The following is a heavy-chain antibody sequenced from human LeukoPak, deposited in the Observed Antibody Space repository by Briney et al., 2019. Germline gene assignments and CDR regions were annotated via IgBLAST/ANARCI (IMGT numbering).Heavy chain of an antibody. V-gene: IGHV4-34*01. CDR3: AANSADYNTLGSSYKV. CDR2: INHSGST. J-gene: IGHJ4*02. CDR1: GGSFSGYY. D-gene: IGHD3-10*01. Sequence: SETLSLTCSVYGGSFSGYYWSWIRQPPGKGPELNGEINHSGSTNYNPSLKSRVTISVDTSKTQFSLKLSSVTAADTAVFYCAANSADYNTLGSSYKVWGQGTLVTVSS.